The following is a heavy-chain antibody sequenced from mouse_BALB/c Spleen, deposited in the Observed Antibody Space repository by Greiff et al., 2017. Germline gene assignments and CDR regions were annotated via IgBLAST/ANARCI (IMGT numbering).Heavy chain of an antibody. J-gene: IGHJ2*01. V-gene: IGHV5-17*02. CDR2: ISSGSSTI. Sequence: EVMLVESGGGLVQPGGSRKLSCAASGFTFSSFGMHWVRQAPEKGLEWVAYISSGSSTIYYADTVKGRFTISRDNPKNTLFLQMTSLRSEDTAMYYCASAHFDYWGQGTTLTVSS. CDR3: ASAHFDY. CDR1: GFTFSSFG.